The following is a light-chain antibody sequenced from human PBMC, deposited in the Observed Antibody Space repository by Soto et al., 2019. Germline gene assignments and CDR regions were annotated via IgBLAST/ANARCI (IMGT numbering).Light chain of an antibody. CDR1: SSNIGSNT. V-gene: IGLV1-44*01. J-gene: IGLJ1*01. CDR3: AAWDDSLNGYV. Sequence: QSGLTQPPSGSGTPGQRVTISCSGSSSNIGSNTVNWYQQLLGTAPKLLIYSNNQRPSGVPDRFSGSKSGTSASLAISGLQSEDEADYYCAAWDDSLNGYVFGTGTKSPS. CDR2: SNN.